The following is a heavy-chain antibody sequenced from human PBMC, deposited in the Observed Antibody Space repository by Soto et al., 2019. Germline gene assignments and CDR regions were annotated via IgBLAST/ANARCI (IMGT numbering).Heavy chain of an antibody. CDR1: GFTFSDYY. CDR2: ISSSGSTI. CDR3: ARSRAANDAFDI. V-gene: IGHV3-11*01. Sequence: GGSLRLSCAASGFTFSDYYMSWIRQAPGKGLEWVSYISSSGSTIYYADSVKGRFTISRDNAKNSLYLQMNSLRAEDAAVYYCARSRAANDAFDIWGQGTMVTVSS. D-gene: IGHD2-15*01. J-gene: IGHJ3*02.